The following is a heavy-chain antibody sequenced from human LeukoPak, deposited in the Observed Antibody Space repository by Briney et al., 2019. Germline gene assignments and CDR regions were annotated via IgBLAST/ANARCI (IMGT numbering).Heavy chain of an antibody. CDR2: ISGSGGST. CDR1: GFTFSSYA. V-gene: IGHV3-23*01. D-gene: IGHD3-22*01. Sequence: GGSPRLSRAASGFTFSSYAMSWVRQAPGKGLEWVSAISGSGGSTYYAASVRGRFTISKDNSKKTVFLQMNSLRAEDTALYYCAKSIDSGGYPLGDSWGQGTLVIVSS. J-gene: IGHJ4*02. CDR3: AKSIDSGGYPLGDS.